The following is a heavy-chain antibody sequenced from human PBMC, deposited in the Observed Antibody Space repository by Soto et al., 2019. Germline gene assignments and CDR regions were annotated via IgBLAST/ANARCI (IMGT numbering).Heavy chain of an antibody. CDR1: GDSVTNYY. CDR2: VLYNGDT. CDR3: ATANSGYGSFDR. J-gene: IGHJ4*02. V-gene: IGHV4-59*02. Sequence: QVQLQESGPGLVKPSETLSLTCTVSGDSVTNYYCSWIRQSPGKGLEWIGYVLYNGDTKYNPSLKSRVTISMDKSKNQFSLKLTSVTAADTAVYYCATANSGYGSFDRWGQGTLVTVSS. D-gene: IGHD5-12*01.